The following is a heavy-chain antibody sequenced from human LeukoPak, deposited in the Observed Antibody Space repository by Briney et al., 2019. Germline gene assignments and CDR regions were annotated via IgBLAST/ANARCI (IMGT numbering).Heavy chain of an antibody. V-gene: IGHV3-23*01. J-gene: IGHJ4*02. Sequence: GGSLRLSCAASGFTFSSYAMSWVRQAPGKGLEWVSAISGSGGSTYYADSVKGRFTISRDNSKNTLYLQVNSLRAEDTAVYDCANPTLTMVRGVGGYWGQGTLVTVSS. CDR2: ISGSGGST. CDR1: GFTFSSYA. CDR3: ANPTLTMVRGVGGY. D-gene: IGHD3-10*01.